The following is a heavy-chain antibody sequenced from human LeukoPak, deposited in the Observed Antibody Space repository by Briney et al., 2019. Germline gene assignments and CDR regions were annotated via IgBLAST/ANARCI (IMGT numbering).Heavy chain of an antibody. CDR1: GYTFTSYY. D-gene: IGHD1-26*01. J-gene: IGHJ4*02. CDR2: INPSDGST. Sequence: ASVKVSCKASGYTFTSYYMHCVRQAPGQGPEWMGMINPSDGSTNYAQKFQGRVTMTRDTSTSTVYMYLSSLRSEDTAVYYCARGGSTYIVGPTKGVDYWGQGTLVTVSS. V-gene: IGHV1-46*01. CDR3: ARGGSTYIVGPTKGVDY.